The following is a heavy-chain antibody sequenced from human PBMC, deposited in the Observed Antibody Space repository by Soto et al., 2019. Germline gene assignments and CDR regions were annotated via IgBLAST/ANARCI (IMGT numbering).Heavy chain of an antibody. CDR1: GDSVSSNSAA. D-gene: IGHD6-19*01. J-gene: IGHJ5*02. Sequence: TLSLTCAISGDSVSSNSAAWNWIRQSPSRGLEWLGRTYYRSKWYNDYAVSMKSRITINPDTSKNQFSPQLNSVTPEDTAVYYCALSSGWDNWFDPWGQGTLVTVSS. CDR2: TYYRSKWYN. CDR3: ALSSGWDNWFDP. V-gene: IGHV6-1*01.